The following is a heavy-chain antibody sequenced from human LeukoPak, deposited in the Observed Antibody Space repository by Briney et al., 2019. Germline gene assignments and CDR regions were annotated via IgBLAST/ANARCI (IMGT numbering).Heavy chain of an antibody. D-gene: IGHD3-16*01. J-gene: IGHJ4*02. CDR3: AXQVTXGXAYAYYFDY. V-gene: IGHV4-34*01. Sequence: SETLSLTCAVYGGSFSGYYWGWIRQPPGKGLEWIGNIHNSESTYYNPSLKSRVTISVDTSKNQFSLKLSSVTAADTAVYYCAXQVTXGXAYAYYFDYWGQGSLVTVSS. CDR1: GGSFSGYY. CDR2: IHNSEST.